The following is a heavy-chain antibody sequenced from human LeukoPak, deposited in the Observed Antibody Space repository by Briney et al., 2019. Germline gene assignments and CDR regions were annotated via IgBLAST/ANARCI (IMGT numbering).Heavy chain of an antibody. CDR2: IYTSGST. D-gene: IGHD3-22*01. CDR3: ARGVYYYDSSGYTVHYFDY. Sequence: PSETLSLTCTVSGGSISSGSYYWSWIRQPAGKGLEWIGRIYTSGSTNYNPSLKSRVTISVDTSKNQFSLKLSSVTAADTAVYYCARGVYYYDSSGYTVHYFDYWGQGTLVTVSS. CDR1: GGSISSGSYY. J-gene: IGHJ4*02. V-gene: IGHV4-61*02.